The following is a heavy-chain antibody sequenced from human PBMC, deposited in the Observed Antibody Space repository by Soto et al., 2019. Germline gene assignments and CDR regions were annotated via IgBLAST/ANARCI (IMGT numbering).Heavy chain of an antibody. Sequence: LSLTCAVSGGSISSSNWWSWVRQPPGKGLEWIGEIYHSGSTNYNPSLKSRVTISVDKSKNQFSLKLSSVTAADTAVYYCARGSDMVRGVIRYYYYYYGMDVWGQGTTVTVSS. V-gene: IGHV4-4*02. CDR2: IYHSGST. CDR1: GGSISSSNW. D-gene: IGHD3-10*01. J-gene: IGHJ6*02. CDR3: ARGSDMVRGVIRYYYYYYGMDV.